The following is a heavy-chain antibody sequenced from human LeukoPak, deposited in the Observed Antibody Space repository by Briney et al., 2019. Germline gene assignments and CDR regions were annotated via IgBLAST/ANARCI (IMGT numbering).Heavy chain of an antibody. D-gene: IGHD5-18*01. J-gene: IGHJ4*02. Sequence: GGSLRLSCAAPGFTFSDYYMSWIRQAPGKGLEWVSYISSSGSTIYYADSVKGRFTISRDNAKNSLYLQMNSLRAEDTAVYYCARLQLWTGTPLDYWGQGTLVTVSS. V-gene: IGHV3-11*04. CDR1: GFTFSDYY. CDR3: ARLQLWTGTPLDY. CDR2: ISSSGSTI.